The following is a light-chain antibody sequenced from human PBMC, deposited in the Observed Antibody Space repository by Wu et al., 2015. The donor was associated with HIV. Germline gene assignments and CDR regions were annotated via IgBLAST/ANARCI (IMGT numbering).Light chain of an antibody. CDR3: RQHSSWPPLT. Sequence: LTQSPGTLSLSPGERATLSCRASQSVTNYLSWYQHKPGQAPRLLIYDASTRATGIPDRFSGSGSGTDFTLTISSLEPEDVAVYYCRQHSSWPPLTFGGGTKVEI. CDR1: QSVTNY. J-gene: IGKJ4*01. CDR2: DAS. V-gene: IGKV3-11*01.